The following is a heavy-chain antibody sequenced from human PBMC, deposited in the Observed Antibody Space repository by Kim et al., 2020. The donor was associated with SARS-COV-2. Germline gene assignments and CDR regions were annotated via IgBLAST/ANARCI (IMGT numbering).Heavy chain of an antibody. CDR2: IYPGDSEI. V-gene: IGHV5-51*01. CDR1: GYSFTSYW. Sequence: GESLKISCEGSGYSFTSYWIGWVRQMPGKGLDWMGIIYPGDSEIRISPSFQGQVTISADKSSSTAYLQWSSLKASDTAMYYCARLCRGSKYSSSGGMDVWGQGTTVSVSS. J-gene: IGHJ6*02. D-gene: IGHD6-6*01. CDR3: ARLCRGSKYSSSGGMDV.